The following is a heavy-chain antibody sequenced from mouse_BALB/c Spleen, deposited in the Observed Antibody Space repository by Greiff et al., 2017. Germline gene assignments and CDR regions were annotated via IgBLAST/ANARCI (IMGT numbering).Heavy chain of an antibody. CDR2: IDPETGGT. CDR1: GYTFTDYE. Sequence: QVQLQQSGAELVRPGASVTLSCKASGYTFTDYEMHWVKQTPVHGLEWIGAIDPETGGTAYNQKFKGKATLTADKSSSTAYMELRSLTSEDSAVYYCTRTGTYAMDYWGQGTSVTVSS. CDR3: TRTGTYAMDY. J-gene: IGHJ4*01. V-gene: IGHV1-15*01. D-gene: IGHD4-1*01.